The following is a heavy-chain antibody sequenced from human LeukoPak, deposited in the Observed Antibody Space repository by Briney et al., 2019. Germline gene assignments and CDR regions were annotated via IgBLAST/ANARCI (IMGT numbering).Heavy chain of an antibody. D-gene: IGHD6-19*01. Sequence: SETLSLICTVSGGSISSYYWSWIRQPPGKGLEWIGYIYYSGSTNYNPSLKSQVTISIDTSKNQFSLKLSSVTAADTAVYYCARGGSSGWVDYWGQGTLVTVSS. CDR3: ARGGSSGWVDY. J-gene: IGHJ4*02. CDR2: IYYSGST. CDR1: GGSISSYY. V-gene: IGHV4-59*01.